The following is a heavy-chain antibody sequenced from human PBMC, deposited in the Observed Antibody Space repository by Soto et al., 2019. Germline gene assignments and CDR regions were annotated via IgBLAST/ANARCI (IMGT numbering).Heavy chain of an antibody. CDR1: GYTFTSYY. V-gene: IGHV1-46*01. Sequence: GASVKVSCKASGYTFTSYYMHWVRQAPGQGHEWMGIINPSGGSTSYAQKFQGRVTMTRDTSTSTVYMELSSLRSEDTAVYYCARVGATHYYYYGMDVWGQGTTVTVSS. CDR2: INPSGGST. J-gene: IGHJ6*02. D-gene: IGHD1-26*01. CDR3: ARVGATHYYYYGMDV.